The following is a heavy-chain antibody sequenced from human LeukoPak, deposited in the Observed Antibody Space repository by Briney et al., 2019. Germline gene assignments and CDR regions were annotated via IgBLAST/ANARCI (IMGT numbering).Heavy chain of an antibody. CDR2: ISGSGGST. V-gene: IGHV3-23*01. J-gene: IGHJ4*02. CDR3: AKYGSGSSGFDY. D-gene: IGHD3-10*01. Sequence: GGSLRLSCAASGFTFSSYGMSWVRQAPGKGLEWVSAISGSGGSTYYADSVKGRFTISRDNSKNTLYLQMNSLRAEDTAVYYRAKYGSGSSGFDYWGQGTLVTVSS. CDR1: GFTFSSYG.